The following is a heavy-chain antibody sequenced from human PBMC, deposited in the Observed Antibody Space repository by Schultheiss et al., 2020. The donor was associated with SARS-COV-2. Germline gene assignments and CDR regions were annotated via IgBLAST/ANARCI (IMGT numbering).Heavy chain of an antibody. D-gene: IGHD4-11*01. J-gene: IGHJ4*02. V-gene: IGHV4-59*01. CDR2: IYYSGST. CDR1: GGSISSYY. Sequence: SETLSLTCTVSGGSISSYYWSWIRQPPGKGLEWIGYIYYSGSTNYNPSLKSRVTISVDTSKNQFSLKLSSVTAADTAVYYCARDLGTVTFDYWGQGTLVTVSS. CDR3: ARDLGTVTFDY.